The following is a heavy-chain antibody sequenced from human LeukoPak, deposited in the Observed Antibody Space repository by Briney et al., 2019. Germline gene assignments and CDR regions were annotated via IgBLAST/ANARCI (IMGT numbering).Heavy chain of an antibody. Sequence: SETLSLTCTVSGGSISSYYWSWIRQPAGKGLEWIGRIYTSGSTNYNPSLKSRVTMSVDTSKNQFPLKLSSVTAADTAVYYCARARYYYDSSGYYFVAFDIWGQGTMVTVSS. CDR2: IYTSGST. CDR3: ARARYYYDSSGYYFVAFDI. D-gene: IGHD3-22*01. V-gene: IGHV4-4*07. CDR1: GGSISSYY. J-gene: IGHJ3*02.